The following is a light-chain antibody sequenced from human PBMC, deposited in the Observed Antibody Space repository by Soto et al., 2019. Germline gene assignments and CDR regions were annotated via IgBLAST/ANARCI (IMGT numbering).Light chain of an antibody. Sequence: IGLSKCAGTLSQSPWARDTLSCMTSQSVSNNYLAWYQQKPGQAPRLLIYDASNRATGIPARFSGSGSGTDFTLAISSLEPEDFAVYYCQQRSDWPLTFGQGTRLEIK. V-gene: IGKV3-11*01. CDR2: DAS. CDR1: QSVSNNY. CDR3: QQRSDWPLT. J-gene: IGKJ5*01.